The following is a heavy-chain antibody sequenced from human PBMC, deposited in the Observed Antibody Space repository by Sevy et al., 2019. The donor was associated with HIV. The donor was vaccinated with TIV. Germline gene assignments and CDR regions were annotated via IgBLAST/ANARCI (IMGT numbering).Heavy chain of an antibody. V-gene: IGHV4-61*01. CDR1: GGSVSSGSYY. Sequence: SETLSLTCTVSGGSVSSGSYYWSWIRQPPGKGLEWIGYIYYSGSTNYNPSLKSRVTISVDTSKNQFSLKLSSVTAADTAVYYCARAKPSRIAVAGTGGYFDYWGQGTLVTVSS. CDR3: ARAKPSRIAVAGTGGYFDY. D-gene: IGHD6-13*01. J-gene: IGHJ4*02. CDR2: IYYSGST.